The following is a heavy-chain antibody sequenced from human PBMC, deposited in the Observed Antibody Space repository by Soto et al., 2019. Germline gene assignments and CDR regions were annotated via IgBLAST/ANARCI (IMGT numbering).Heavy chain of an antibody. CDR1: GFTFSSYS. D-gene: IGHD1-26*01. CDR2: ISSSSSYI. J-gene: IGHJ4*02. CDR3: AWGPGYSGSYYHGTVDY. Sequence: EVQLVVSGGGLVKPGGSLRLSCAASGFTFSSYSMNWVRQAPGKGLEWVSSISSSSSYIYYADSVKGRFTISRDNAKNSLYLQMNSLRAEDTAVYYCAWGPGYSGSYYHGTVDYWGQGTLVTVSS. V-gene: IGHV3-21*01.